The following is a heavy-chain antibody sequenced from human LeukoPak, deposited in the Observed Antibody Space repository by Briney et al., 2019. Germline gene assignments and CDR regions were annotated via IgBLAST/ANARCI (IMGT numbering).Heavy chain of an antibody. CDR2: INSDGSST. D-gene: IGHD6-13*01. Sequence: PGGSLRLSCAASGFTFSSYWMHWVRQAPGKGLVWVSRINSDGSSTSYADSVKGRFTISRDNAKNTLYLQMNSLRAEDTAVHYCARKGGQQLALDYWGQGTLVTVSS. J-gene: IGHJ4*02. CDR1: GFTFSSYW. CDR3: ARKGGQQLALDY. V-gene: IGHV3-74*01.